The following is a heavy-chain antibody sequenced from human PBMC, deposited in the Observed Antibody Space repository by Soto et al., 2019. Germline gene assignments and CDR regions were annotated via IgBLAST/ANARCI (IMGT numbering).Heavy chain of an antibody. CDR3: ANNIWGGAFDV. D-gene: IGHD3-16*01. Sequence: EEQLLESGGGLVQPGGSLRLSCVASGFTFSSYAMSWVRQAPGKGLEWVSSIRGSGRSTSSADSVKGRFTISRDNSRNTLSLLMNNRRAEDTAIYYCANNIWGGAFDVWGQGAVVTVSS. J-gene: IGHJ3*01. V-gene: IGHV3-23*01. CDR2: IRGSGRST. CDR1: GFTFSSYA.